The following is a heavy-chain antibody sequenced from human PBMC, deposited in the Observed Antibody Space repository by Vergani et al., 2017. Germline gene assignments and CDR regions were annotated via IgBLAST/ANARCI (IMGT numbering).Heavy chain of an antibody. CDR3: ATSASNPLDWFDP. CDR2: ISAYNGDT. J-gene: IGHJ5*02. CDR1: GYTFSKYG. V-gene: IGHV1-18*04. D-gene: IGHD1-1*01. Sequence: QVPLVQSGAEVKKPGASVKVSCKAFGYTFSKYGIIWVRQAPGQGLEWMGWISAYNGDTNYAQKFQGRVTMTTDTSTSTAYMELMSLTSDDTAVYFCATSASNPLDWFDPWGQGTLVTVSS.